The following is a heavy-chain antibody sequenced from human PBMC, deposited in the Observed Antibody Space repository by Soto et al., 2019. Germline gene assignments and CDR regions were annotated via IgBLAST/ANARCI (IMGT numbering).Heavy chain of an antibody. D-gene: IGHD3-10*01. CDR1: GGTLSSYA. Sequence: QVQLVQSGAEVKKPGSSVKVSCKASGGTLSSYAISWVRQAPGQGLEWMGGIIPIFGTANYAQNFQGRVTITADESTSTDYMELSSLRSEDTAVYYCARSRNVLLWFGEFLWGQGTLVTVSS. V-gene: IGHV1-69*01. J-gene: IGHJ4*01. CDR2: IIPIFGTA. CDR3: ARSRNVLLWFGEFL.